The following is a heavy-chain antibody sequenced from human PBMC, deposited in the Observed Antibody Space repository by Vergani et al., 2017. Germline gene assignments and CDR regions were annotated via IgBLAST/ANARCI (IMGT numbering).Heavy chain of an antibody. CDR2: ISGSGGST. V-gene: IGHV3-23*04. Sequence: EAQLVESGGGVVRPGGSLRLSCAASGFTFDDYGMSWVRQAPGKGLEWVSAISGSGGSTYYADSVKGRFTISRDNSKNTLYLQMNSLRAEDTAVYYCAKDGTGDAFDIWGQGTMVTVSS. CDR3: AKDGTGDAFDI. D-gene: IGHD1-7*01. CDR1: GFTFDDYG. J-gene: IGHJ3*02.